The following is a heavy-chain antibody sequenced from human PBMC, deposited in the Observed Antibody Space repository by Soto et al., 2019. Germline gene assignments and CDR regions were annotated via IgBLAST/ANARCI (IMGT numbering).Heavy chain of an antibody. CDR2: INSGGSSI. Sequence: EVHLVESGGDLVQPGGSLRLSCAASGFTFGSYEMNWVRQAPGKGLEWVSYINSGGSSIYYADSVRGRFTISRDNAKNSLYLQMNSLRAEDTAVYYCARDEGLHSGTSFDYWGQGILVTVSS. CDR3: ARDEGLHSGTSFDY. D-gene: IGHD1-26*01. V-gene: IGHV3-48*03. J-gene: IGHJ4*02. CDR1: GFTFGSYE.